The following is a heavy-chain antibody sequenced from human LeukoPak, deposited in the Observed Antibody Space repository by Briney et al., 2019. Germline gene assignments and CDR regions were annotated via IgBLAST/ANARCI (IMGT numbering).Heavy chain of an antibody. V-gene: IGHV1-69*05. CDR2: IIPIFGTA. D-gene: IGHD6-13*01. CDR3: ARKRIAAAGTSYYYYYGMDV. J-gene: IGHJ6*02. Sequence: SVKVSCKASGGTFSSYAISWVRQAPGQGLEWMGGIIPIFGTANYAQKLQGRVTMTTDTSTSTAYMELRSLRSDDTAVYYCARKRIAAAGTSYYYYYGMDVWGQGTTVTVSS. CDR1: GGTFSSYA.